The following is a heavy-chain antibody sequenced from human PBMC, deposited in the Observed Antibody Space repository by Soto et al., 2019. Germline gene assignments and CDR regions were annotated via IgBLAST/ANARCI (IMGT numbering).Heavy chain of an antibody. Sequence: GGSLRLSCAASGFTFSSYSMNWVRQAPGKGLEWVSSISSSSSYIYYADSVKGRFTISRDNAKNSLYLQMNSLRAEDTAVYYCAREDIVVVPAAIDAFDIWGQGTMVTVSS. CDR3: AREDIVVVPAAIDAFDI. D-gene: IGHD2-2*02. CDR1: GFTFSSYS. V-gene: IGHV3-21*01. J-gene: IGHJ3*02. CDR2: ISSSSSYI.